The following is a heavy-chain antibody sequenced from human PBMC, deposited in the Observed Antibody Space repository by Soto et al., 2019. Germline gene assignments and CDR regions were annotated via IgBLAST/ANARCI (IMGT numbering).Heavy chain of an antibody. J-gene: IGHJ4*02. D-gene: IGHD2-2*02. CDR1: GGTFSSYA. Sequence: GASVKVSCKASGGTFSSYAISWVRQAPGQGLEWMGGIIPIFGTANYAQKFQGRVTITADKSTSTAYMELSSLRSEDTAVYYCAKSPDFFCSSANCYRYYFDYWSQGTLVTVSS. CDR2: IIPIFGTA. V-gene: IGHV1-69*06. CDR3: AKSPDFFCSSANCYRYYFDY.